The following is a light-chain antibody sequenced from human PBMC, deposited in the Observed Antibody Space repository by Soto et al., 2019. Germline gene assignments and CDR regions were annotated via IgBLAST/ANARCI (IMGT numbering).Light chain of an antibody. CDR1: QNIKNN. CDR3: QQYNNWPLIT. V-gene: IGKV3-15*01. Sequence: EIVMTQSPATLSVSPGERATLSCRASQNIKNNLAWYQQKPGQGPRLLICGTSTRATSIPARFSGSGSGTLFTLTITSLQSEDFAVYYCQQYNNWPLITFGQGTRLEIK. CDR2: GTS. J-gene: IGKJ5*01.